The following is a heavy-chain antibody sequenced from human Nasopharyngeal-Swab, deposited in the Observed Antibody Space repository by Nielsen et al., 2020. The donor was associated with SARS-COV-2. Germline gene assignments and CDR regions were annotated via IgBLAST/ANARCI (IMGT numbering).Heavy chain of an antibody. V-gene: IGHV4-61*02. D-gene: IGHD4-17*01. J-gene: IGHJ6*03. Sequence: SETLSLTCTVSGGSISSGSYYWSWIRQPAGKGLEWIGRIYTSGSTNYNPSLKSRVTISVGTSKNQFSLKLSSVTAADTAVYYCARGPRGVTTYYYYYYMDVWGKGTTVTVSS. CDR2: IYTSGST. CDR1: GGSISSGSYY. CDR3: ARGPRGVTTYYYYYYMDV.